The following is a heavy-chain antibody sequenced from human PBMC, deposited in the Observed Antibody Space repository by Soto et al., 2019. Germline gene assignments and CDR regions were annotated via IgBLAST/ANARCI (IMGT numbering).Heavy chain of an antibody. CDR2: ARSTYSNI. J-gene: IGHJ4*01. CDR3: AREITSTGCYVDY. Sequence: PGGSLRLSCAASGFTFSGYSISWVRQAPGKELEWVSSARSTYSNIYYADSVKGRFTISRDDANNSLYLQMKGQRTKETDVNYCAREITSTGCYVDYWGQETLVRVCS. V-gene: IGHV3-21*01. CDR1: GFTFSGYS. D-gene: IGHD2-2*01.